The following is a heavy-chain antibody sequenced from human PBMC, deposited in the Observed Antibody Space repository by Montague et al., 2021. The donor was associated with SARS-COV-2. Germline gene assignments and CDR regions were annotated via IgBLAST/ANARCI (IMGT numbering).Heavy chain of an antibody. J-gene: IGHJ6*02. Sequence: FPRLSCAASGFNFSNSAMNWVRQAPGKGLEWVSGSSGSDGGTHYADSVKGRFTISRDNSKNVLYLQMNSLRAEDTALYYCAKDSYYYGLGYGMDVWGQGTTVTVSS. CDR1: GFNFSNSA. D-gene: IGHD3-10*01. CDR3: AKDSYYYGLGYGMDV. V-gene: IGHV3-23*01. CDR2: SSGSDGGT.